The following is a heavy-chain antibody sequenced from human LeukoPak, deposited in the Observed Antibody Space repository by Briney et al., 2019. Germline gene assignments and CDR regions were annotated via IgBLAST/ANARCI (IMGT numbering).Heavy chain of an antibody. CDR3: ARDKVVGPTNFDY. D-gene: IGHD1-26*01. CDR1: GFRFNTFW. Sequence: GGSLRLSCAASGFRFNTFWMSWVRQAPGKGLEWVANIKQDGNEKYYADSVKGRFTISRDNAKNSLYLEMNNLRAEDTAVYYCARDKVVGPTNFDYWGQGTLVTVSS. V-gene: IGHV3-7*01. J-gene: IGHJ4*02. CDR2: IKQDGNEK.